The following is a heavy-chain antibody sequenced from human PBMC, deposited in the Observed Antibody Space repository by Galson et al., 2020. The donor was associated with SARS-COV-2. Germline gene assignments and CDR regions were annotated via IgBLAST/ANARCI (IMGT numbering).Heavy chain of an antibody. D-gene: IGHD3-3*01. CDR3: ARAQYYDFWSGYRGGFDY. V-gene: IGHV4-30-4*01. CDR1: GGSISSGDYY. CDR2: IYYSGST. Sequence: SETLSLTCTVSGGSISSGDYYWSWIRQPPGKGLEWIGYIYYSGSTYYNPSLKSRVTISVDTSKNQFSLKLSSVTAADTAVYYCARAQYYDFWSGYRGGFDYWGQGTLVTVSS. J-gene: IGHJ4*02.